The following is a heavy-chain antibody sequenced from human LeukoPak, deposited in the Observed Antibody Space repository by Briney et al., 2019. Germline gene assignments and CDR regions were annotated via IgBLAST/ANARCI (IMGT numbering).Heavy chain of an antibody. Sequence: QSGGSLRLSCVVSGFPFSSYAMSWVRQAPGKGLEWVSGISGSGDDTYYAASVKGRFIVSRDTSKNTLDLQMNSLRAEDTAVYYCAKDPLNTVMVSPTFDYWGQGTLVTVSS. D-gene: IGHD5-18*01. V-gene: IGHV3-23*01. CDR1: GFPFSSYA. CDR3: AKDPLNTVMVSPTFDY. J-gene: IGHJ4*02. CDR2: ISGSGDDT.